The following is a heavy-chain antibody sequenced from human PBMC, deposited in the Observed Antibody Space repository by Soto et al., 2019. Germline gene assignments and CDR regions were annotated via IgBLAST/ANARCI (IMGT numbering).Heavy chain of an antibody. CDR3: AREWWGAGTTPYFDY. V-gene: IGHV3-30-3*01. CDR1: GFTFSSYA. CDR2: ISYDGSNK. J-gene: IGHJ4*02. D-gene: IGHD1-7*01. Sequence: LRLSCAASGFTFSSYAMHWVRQAPGKGLEWVAVISYDGSNKYYADSVKGRFTISRDNSKNTLYLQMNSLRAEDTAVYYCAREWWGAGTTPYFDYWGQGTLVTVSS.